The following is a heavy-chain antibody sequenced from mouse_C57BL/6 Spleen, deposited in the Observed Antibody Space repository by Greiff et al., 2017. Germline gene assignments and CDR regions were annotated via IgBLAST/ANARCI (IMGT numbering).Heavy chain of an antibody. J-gene: IGHJ1*03. V-gene: IGHV3-8*01. CDR3: ARLSYHWYFDV. CDR2: ISYSGST. D-gene: IGHD2-12*01. CDR1: GYSITSYY. Sequence: VQLQQSGPGLAKPSPTLSLPCSVTGYSITSYYWNWIRKFPGNKLEYMGYISYSGSTYYNPSLKSRISITRDTSKNQYYLQLNSVTTEDTATYYCARLSYHWYFDVWGTGTTVTVSS.